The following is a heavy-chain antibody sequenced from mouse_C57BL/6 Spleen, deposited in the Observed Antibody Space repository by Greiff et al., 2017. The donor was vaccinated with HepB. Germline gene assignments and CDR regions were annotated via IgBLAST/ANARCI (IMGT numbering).Heavy chain of an antibody. D-gene: IGHD1-1*01. CDR3: AKPAYYYGSSLYYYAMDY. J-gene: IGHJ4*01. V-gene: IGHV2-3*01. Sequence: VKLMESGPGLVAPSQSLSITCTVSGFSLTSYGLSWVRQPPGKGLEWLGVIWGDGSTNYHSALISRLSISKDNPKSQVFLKLNSLQTDDTATYYCAKPAYYYGSSLYYYAMDYWGQGTSVTVSS. CDR2: IWGDGST. CDR1: GFSLTSYG.